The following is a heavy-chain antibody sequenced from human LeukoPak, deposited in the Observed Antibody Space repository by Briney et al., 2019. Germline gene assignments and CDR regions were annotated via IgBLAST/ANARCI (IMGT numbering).Heavy chain of an antibody. J-gene: IGHJ4*02. CDR1: GFTLSSYS. D-gene: IGHD3-3*01. CDR2: ISSSSTHI. V-gene: IGHV3-21*01. CDR3: ARDSRITPLWSFDS. Sequence: PGGSLRLSCAASGFTLSSYSRNWVRQAPGKGLEWVSYISSSSTHIYYADSVKGQFTIARDNAENSPYLQMNSLRAEGTAVYYCARDSRITPLWSFDSWGQITGLRVSS.